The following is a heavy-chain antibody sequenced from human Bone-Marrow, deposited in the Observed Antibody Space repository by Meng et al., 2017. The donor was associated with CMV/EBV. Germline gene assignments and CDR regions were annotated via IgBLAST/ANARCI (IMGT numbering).Heavy chain of an antibody. Sequence: GGSLRLSCAASGFTFDDYAMHWVRQAPGKGLEWVSGISWNSGSIGYADSVKGRFTISRDNAKNTLYLQMNSLRAEDTAVYYCASPYYDFWSGPYAFDIWGQGKMVPVSS. CDR1: GFTFDDYA. CDR2: ISWNSGSI. V-gene: IGHV3-9*01. D-gene: IGHD3-3*01. CDR3: ASPYYDFWSGPYAFDI. J-gene: IGHJ3*02.